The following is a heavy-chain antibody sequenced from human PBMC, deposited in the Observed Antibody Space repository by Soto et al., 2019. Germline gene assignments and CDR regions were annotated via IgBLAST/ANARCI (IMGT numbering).Heavy chain of an antibody. Sequence: PGGSLRLSCAASGFTFSSYGMHWVRQAPGKGLEWVAVIWYDGSNKYYADSVKDRFTISRDNSKNTLYLQMNSLRAEDTAIYYCARGAISARPDYWGQGTLVTVSS. CDR1: GFTFSSYG. V-gene: IGHV3-33*01. CDR2: IWYDGSNK. D-gene: IGHD6-6*01. CDR3: ARGAISARPDY. J-gene: IGHJ4*02.